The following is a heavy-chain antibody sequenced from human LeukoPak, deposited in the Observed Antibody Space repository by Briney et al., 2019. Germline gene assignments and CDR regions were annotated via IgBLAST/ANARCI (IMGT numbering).Heavy chain of an antibody. Sequence: ASVKVSCKASGYTFTGYYMHWVRQAPGQGLEWVGWINPNSGGTNYAQKFQGRVTMTRDTSISTAYMELSRLRSDDTAVYYCARVTDDYGDYYYGMDVWGQGTTVTVSS. J-gene: IGHJ6*02. D-gene: IGHD4-17*01. V-gene: IGHV1-2*02. CDR2: INPNSGGT. CDR3: ARVTDDYGDYYYGMDV. CDR1: GYTFTGYY.